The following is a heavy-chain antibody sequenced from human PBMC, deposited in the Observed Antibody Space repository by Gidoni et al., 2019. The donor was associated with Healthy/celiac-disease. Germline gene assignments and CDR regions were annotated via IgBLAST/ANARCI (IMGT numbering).Heavy chain of an antibody. V-gene: IGHV4-34*01. D-gene: IGHD3-22*01. CDR3: ARYADSSGSEDAFDI. J-gene: IGHJ3*02. CDR2: INHSGST. CDR1: GGSFSGYY. Sequence: QVQLQQWGAGLLKPSETLSLTCTVYGGSFSGYYWSWIRQPPGKGLEWIGEINHSGSTNYTPSLKSRVTISVDTSKNQFSLKLSSVTAADTAVYYCARYADSSGSEDAFDIWGQGTMVTVSS.